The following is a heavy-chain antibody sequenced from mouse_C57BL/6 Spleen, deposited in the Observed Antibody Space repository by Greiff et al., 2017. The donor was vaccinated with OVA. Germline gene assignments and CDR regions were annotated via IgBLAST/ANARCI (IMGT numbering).Heavy chain of an antibody. V-gene: IGHV3-6*01. J-gene: IGHJ2*01. D-gene: IGHD4-1*01. CDR3: ARDWEDDYFDY. CDR1: GYSITSGYY. CDR2: ISYDGSN. Sequence: DVKLQESGPGLVKPSQSLSLTCSVTGYSITSGYYWNWIRQFPGNKLEWMGYISYDGSNNYNPSLKNRISITRDTSKNQFFLKLNSVTTEDTATYYCARDWEDDYFDYWGQGTTLTVSS.